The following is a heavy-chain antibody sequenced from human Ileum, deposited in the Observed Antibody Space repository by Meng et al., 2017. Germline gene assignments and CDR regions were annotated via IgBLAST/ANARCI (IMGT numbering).Heavy chain of an antibody. CDR3: ATSHDRGVYYCGD. J-gene: IGHJ4*02. V-gene: IGHV4-4*02. Sequence: GAVLEMSSATLPPSCAVAGTWWSWVRRASGRGLAWIGEIWQGGRTNYDPTLKSRVPISRDKFKSEISLQLSAVTAAATAVYYCATSHDRGVYYCGDWGQGTLVTVSS. D-gene: IGHD3-22*01. CDR1: GTW. CDR2: IWQGGRT.